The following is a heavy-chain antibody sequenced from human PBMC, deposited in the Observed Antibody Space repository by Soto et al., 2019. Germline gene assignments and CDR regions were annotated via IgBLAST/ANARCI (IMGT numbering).Heavy chain of an antibody. CDR2: IKQDGSEK. CDR1: GFTFSSYW. Sequence: PGGSLRLSCAASGFTFSSYWMSWVRQAPGKGLEWVANIKQDGSEKYYVYSVKGRFTISRDNAKNSLYLQMNSLRADDTAVYYCARDRIAAPALIYYYGMDVWGQGTTVTVSS. J-gene: IGHJ6*02. V-gene: IGHV3-7*01. CDR3: ARDRIAAPALIYYYGMDV. D-gene: IGHD6-13*01.